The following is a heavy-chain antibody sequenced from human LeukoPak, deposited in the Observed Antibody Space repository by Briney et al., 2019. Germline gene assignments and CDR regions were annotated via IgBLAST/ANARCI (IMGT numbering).Heavy chain of an antibody. J-gene: IGHJ4*02. V-gene: IGHV4-34*01. CDR2: INHSGST. CDR3: AREKASVRQLWNHFDY. D-gene: IGHD5-18*01. Sequence: SETLSLTCAVYGGSFSGYYWSWIRQPPGKGLEWIGEINHSGSTNYNPSLKSRVTISVDTSKNQFSLKLSSVTAADTAVYYCAREKASVRQLWNHFDYWGQGTLVTVSS. CDR1: GGSFSGYY.